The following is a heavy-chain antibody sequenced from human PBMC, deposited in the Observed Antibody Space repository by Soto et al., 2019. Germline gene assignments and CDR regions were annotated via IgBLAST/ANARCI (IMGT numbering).Heavy chain of an antibody. V-gene: IGHV3-30-3*01. CDR3: ARDRDYDFWSGYYGMDI. Sequence: QVQLVESGGGVVQPGRSLRLSCAASGFTFSSYAMHWVRQAPGKGLEWVAVISYDGSNKYHADSVKGRFTISRDNSKNTLYLQMNSLRAEDTAVYYCARDRDYDFWSGYYGMDIWGQGTTVTVSS. CDR2: ISYDGSNK. D-gene: IGHD3-3*01. J-gene: IGHJ6*02. CDR1: GFTFSSYA.